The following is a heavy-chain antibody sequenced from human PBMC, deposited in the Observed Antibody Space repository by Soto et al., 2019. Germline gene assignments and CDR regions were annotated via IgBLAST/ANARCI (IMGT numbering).Heavy chain of an antibody. D-gene: IGHD3-10*02. CDR3: ARGQNRPIPYYYDRGGLDP. CDR1: GYTFTSYD. CDR2: MNPNSGNT. J-gene: IGHJ5*02. V-gene: IGHV1-8*01. Sequence: GASVKVSCKASGYTFTSYDINWVRQATGQGLEWMGWMNPNSGNTGYAQKFQGRVTMTRNTSISTAYMELSSLGSEDTAVYYCARGQNRPIPYYYDRGGLDPWGQGTLVTVSS.